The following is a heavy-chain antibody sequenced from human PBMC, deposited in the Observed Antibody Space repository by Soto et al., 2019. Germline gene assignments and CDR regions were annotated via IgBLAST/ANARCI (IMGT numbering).Heavy chain of an antibody. J-gene: IGHJ5*02. Sequence: QVQLVQSGAEVKKPGSSVKVSCKASGGTFSSYAISWVRQAPGQGLEWMGGIIPIFGTANYAQKFQGRVTITADESTSTAYMELSSLRSEDPAVYYCARTYPRKDPLMIWFDPWGQGTLVTVSS. CDR3: ARTYPRKDPLMIWFDP. D-gene: IGHD3-16*01. CDR2: IIPIFGTA. CDR1: GGTFSSYA. V-gene: IGHV1-69*01.